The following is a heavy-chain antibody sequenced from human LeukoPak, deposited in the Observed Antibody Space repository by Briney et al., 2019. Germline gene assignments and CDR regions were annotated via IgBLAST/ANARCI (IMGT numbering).Heavy chain of an antibody. CDR2: ISGSGGST. CDR1: GFTFSSYS. Sequence: GGSLRLSCAASGFTFSSYSMNWVRQAPGKGLEWVSAISGSGGSTYYADSVKGRFTISRDNSKNTLYLQMNSLRAEDTAVYYCAKDLVPRRYCSSTSCYPGFDYWGQGALVTVSS. J-gene: IGHJ4*02. D-gene: IGHD2-2*01. V-gene: IGHV3-23*01. CDR3: AKDLVPRRYCSSTSCYPGFDY.